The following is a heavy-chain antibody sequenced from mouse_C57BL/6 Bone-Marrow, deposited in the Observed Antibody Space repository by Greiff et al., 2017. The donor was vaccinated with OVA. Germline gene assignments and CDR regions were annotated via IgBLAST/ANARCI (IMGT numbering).Heavy chain of an antibody. CDR1: GYTFTSYW. CDR3: ARDGKGDY. J-gene: IGHJ2*01. CDR2: IDPSDSYT. V-gene: IGHV1-59*01. D-gene: IGHD2-1*01. Sequence: QVQLQQPGAELVRPGTSVKLSCKASGYTFTSYWMHWVKQRPGQGLEWIGVIDPSDSYTNYNQKFKGKATLTVDTSSSTAYMQLSSLTSEDSAVYYGARDGKGDYWGQGTTLTVSA.